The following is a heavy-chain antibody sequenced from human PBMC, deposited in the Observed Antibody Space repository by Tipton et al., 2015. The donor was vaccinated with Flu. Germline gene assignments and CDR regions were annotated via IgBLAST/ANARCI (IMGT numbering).Heavy chain of an antibody. J-gene: IGHJ6*02. V-gene: IGHV3-7*01. Sequence: SLSLSCAASGFTFSTYWMSWVRQAPGKGLEWVANIKQDGSETYCVDSLKGRFTISRDNAKNSLFLQMNSLRAEDTAVYDCARDRWSSSSRYGMDVWGQGTTVTVSS. CDR3: ARDRWSSSSRYGMDV. CDR2: IKQDGSET. CDR1: GFTFSTYW. D-gene: IGHD6-6*01.